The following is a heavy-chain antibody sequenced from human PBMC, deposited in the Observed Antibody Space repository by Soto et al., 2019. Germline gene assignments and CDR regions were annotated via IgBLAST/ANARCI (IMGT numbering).Heavy chain of an antibody. Sequence: EVQLLESGGGLVQPGGSLRLSCAASRFTFSSYSMSWVRQAPGKGLEWVSSISDSGGSTYYPDSVKRRFTISRDNSKNTLNLQMNSLRAEDTAVYYCAKGSTGINWFDPWGQGILVTVSS. CDR3: AKGSTGINWFDP. CDR2: ISDSGGST. J-gene: IGHJ5*02. V-gene: IGHV3-23*01. D-gene: IGHD1-1*01. CDR1: RFTFSSYS.